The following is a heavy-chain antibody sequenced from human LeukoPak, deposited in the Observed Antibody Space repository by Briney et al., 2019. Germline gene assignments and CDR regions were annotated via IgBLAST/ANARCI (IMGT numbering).Heavy chain of an antibody. J-gene: IGHJ5*02. CDR3: ARVGDSGGFDP. Sequence: KPSETLSLTCAVYGGSFSGYYWSWIRQPPGKGLEWVGEINHSGSTNYNPSLKSRVTISVDTSKNQFSLKLSSVTAADTAVYYRARVGDSGGFDPWGQGTLVTVSS. CDR2: INHSGST. D-gene: IGHD2-21*01. V-gene: IGHV4-34*01. CDR1: GGSFSGYY.